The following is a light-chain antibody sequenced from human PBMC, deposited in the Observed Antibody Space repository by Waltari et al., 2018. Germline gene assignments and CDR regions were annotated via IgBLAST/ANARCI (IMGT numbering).Light chain of an antibody. J-gene: IGKJ1*01. Sequence: DIQMTQSPSTLSASVWDTVIISCLASQSITTSLAWYQQKPGKAPDVLIYGASNLASGVPSRFSGSGSGTEFTLTISSLQPDDFATYYCQQYKSYKTFGQGTRVEIK. CDR2: GAS. V-gene: IGKV1-5*03. CDR3: QQYKSYKT. CDR1: QSITTS.